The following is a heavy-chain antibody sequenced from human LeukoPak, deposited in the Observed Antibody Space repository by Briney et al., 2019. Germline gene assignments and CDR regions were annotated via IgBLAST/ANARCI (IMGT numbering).Heavy chain of an antibody. V-gene: IGHV4-59*01. D-gene: IGHD4-23*01. Sequence: PSETLSLTCTVSGGSISSYYWSWIRQPPGKGLEWIGYIYYSGSTNYNPSLKSRVTISVDTSKNQFSLKLSSVTAADTAVYYCARLSYYGGNDYWGQGTLVTVSS. J-gene: IGHJ4*02. CDR3: ARLSYYGGNDY. CDR1: GGSISSYY. CDR2: IYYSGST.